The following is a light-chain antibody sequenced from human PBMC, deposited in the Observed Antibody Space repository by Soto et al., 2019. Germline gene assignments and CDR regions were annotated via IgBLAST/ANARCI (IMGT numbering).Light chain of an antibody. CDR1: QSVSSY. Sequence: EIVLTQSPATLSLSPGERATLSCRASQSVSSYLAWYQQKPGQAPRLLIYDASNRATGIPARFSGSGSGTDFTRTISSLEPEDFAVYYCPQRSTLFGGGTKVEIK. V-gene: IGKV3-11*01. CDR3: PQRSTL. CDR2: DAS. J-gene: IGKJ4*01.